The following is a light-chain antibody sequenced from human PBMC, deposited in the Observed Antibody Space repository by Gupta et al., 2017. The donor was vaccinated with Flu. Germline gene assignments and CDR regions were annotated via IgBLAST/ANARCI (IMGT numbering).Light chain of an antibody. CDR2: DNN. CDR1: SPNIGNNY. J-gene: IGLJ3*02. V-gene: IGLV1-51*01. CDR3: GTWDSSPSAV. Sequence: QSVLPQPPSVAAAPGQKVTISCSGSSPNIGNNYVSWYQQLPGTAPKLLIYDNNKRPSGIPDRFSGSKAGTSATLGITGLQTGDEADYYCGTWDSSPSAVFGGGTKLTVL.